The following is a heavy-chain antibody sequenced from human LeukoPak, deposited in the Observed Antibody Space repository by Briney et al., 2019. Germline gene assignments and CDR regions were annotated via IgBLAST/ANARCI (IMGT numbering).Heavy chain of an antibody. D-gene: IGHD4-11*01. CDR3: AKVEWGTVTSPIDY. CDR2: ISSSGSGDNT. CDR1: GVTLSTYA. J-gene: IGHJ4*02. Sequence: GGSLRLSCAASGVTLSTYAMSWARQAPGKGLEWVSGISSSGSGDNTYYADSVKGRFTISRDNSKNTLYLQMNSLRAEDTAVYYCAKVEWGTVTSPIDYWGQGTLVTVSS. V-gene: IGHV3-23*01.